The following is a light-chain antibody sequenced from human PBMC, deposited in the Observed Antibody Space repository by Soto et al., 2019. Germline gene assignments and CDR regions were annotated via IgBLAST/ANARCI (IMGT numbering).Light chain of an antibody. V-gene: IGLV2-14*01. Sequence: QSALTQPASVSGSPGQSITISCTGTSSDFAGYNHVSWYQQHPGKAPKLMIDDVSNRPSGVSNRFSGSKSGNTASLTISGLQAEDEADYYCSSYTTSYTYVFGTGTKLTVL. J-gene: IGLJ1*01. CDR2: DVS. CDR3: SSYTTSYTYV. CDR1: SSDFAGYNH.